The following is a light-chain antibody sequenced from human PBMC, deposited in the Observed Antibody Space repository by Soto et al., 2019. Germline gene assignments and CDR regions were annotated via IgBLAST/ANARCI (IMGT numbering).Light chain of an antibody. Sequence: DIQMTQSPSTLSASVGARVTITRRASQTISNWLAWYQQKPGKAPKLLIYDASSLESGVPSRFSGSGSGTELTITISSLQPDDVETYYCQHYNSYSEAFGQGTKVDI. V-gene: IGKV1-5*01. CDR3: QHYNSYSEA. CDR1: QTISNW. J-gene: IGKJ1*01. CDR2: DAS.